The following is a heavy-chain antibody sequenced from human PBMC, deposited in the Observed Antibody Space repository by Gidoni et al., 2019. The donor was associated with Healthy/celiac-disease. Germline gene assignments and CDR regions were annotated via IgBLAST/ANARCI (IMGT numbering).Heavy chain of an antibody. CDR1: GFTFSTYA. CDR3: AKVEDDSSGYYYGGNDY. V-gene: IGHV3-23*01. J-gene: IGHJ4*02. CDR2: ISGSGGRT. D-gene: IGHD3-22*01. Sequence: EVHLLESGGVLVQPGWSLILSCAASGFTFSTYAMSWVRQAPGKGLEWVSAISGSGGRTYYADSVKGRFTISRDNSKNTLYLQMNSLRAEDTAVDYCAKVEDDSSGYYYGGNDYGGQGTLVTVSS.